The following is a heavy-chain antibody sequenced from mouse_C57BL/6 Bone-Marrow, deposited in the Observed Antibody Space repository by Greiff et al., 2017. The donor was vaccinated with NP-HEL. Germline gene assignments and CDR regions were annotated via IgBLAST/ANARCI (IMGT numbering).Heavy chain of an antibody. CDR3: ARGGNYWYDFDY. V-gene: IGHV1-47*01. Sequence: VQLHQSGAELVKPGASVKMSCKASGYTFTTYPIEWVKQNHGKSLEWIGNFHPYNDDTEYNEKFKNKATLTVEKSSSTVYLELSRLTSDDSSVYYCARGGNYWYDFDYWGQGTTLTVSS. D-gene: IGHD2-1*01. CDR2: FHPYNDDT. CDR1: GYTFTTYP. J-gene: IGHJ2*01.